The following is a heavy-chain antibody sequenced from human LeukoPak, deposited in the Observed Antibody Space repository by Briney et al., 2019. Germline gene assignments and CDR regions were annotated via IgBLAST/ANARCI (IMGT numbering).Heavy chain of an antibody. CDR3: ARECSSTSCYYYMDV. J-gene: IGHJ6*03. D-gene: IGHD2-2*01. CDR1: GFTFDDYG. Sequence: GGSLRLSCAASGFTFDDYGMSWVRQAPGKGLEWVSGINWNGGSTGYADSVKGRFTISRVNAKNSLYLQMNSLRAEDTALYYCARECSSTSCYYYMDVWGKGTTVTISS. V-gene: IGHV3-20*04. CDR2: INWNGGST.